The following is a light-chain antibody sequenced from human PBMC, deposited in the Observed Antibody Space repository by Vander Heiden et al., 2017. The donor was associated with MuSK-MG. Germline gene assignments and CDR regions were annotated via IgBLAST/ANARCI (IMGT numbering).Light chain of an antibody. CDR3: QQYNSDYPMST. Sequence: DIQMTQSPSTLSASVGDRVTITCRASQSISSWLAWYQQKPGKAPKLLIYDASSLERGVQSRFSGSGGGTEFTLTISSRQPEDFEAYYCQQYNSDYPMSTFGQGTKMEIK. CDR2: DAS. CDR1: QSISSW. J-gene: IGKJ2*01. V-gene: IGKV1-5*01.